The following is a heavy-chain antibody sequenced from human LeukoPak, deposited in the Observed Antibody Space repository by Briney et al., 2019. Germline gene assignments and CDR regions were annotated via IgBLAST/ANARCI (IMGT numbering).Heavy chain of an antibody. CDR3: ARDLEAVGSGSYIGDAFDI. J-gene: IGHJ3*02. Sequence: SGGSLRLSCAASGFTFSSYSMNWVRQAPGKGLEWVSSISSSSSYIYYADSVKGRFTISRDNAKNSLYLQMNSLRAEDTAVYYCARDLEAVGSGSYIGDAFDIWGQGTMVTVSS. CDR2: ISSSSSYI. V-gene: IGHV3-21*01. CDR1: GFTFSSYS. D-gene: IGHD3-10*01.